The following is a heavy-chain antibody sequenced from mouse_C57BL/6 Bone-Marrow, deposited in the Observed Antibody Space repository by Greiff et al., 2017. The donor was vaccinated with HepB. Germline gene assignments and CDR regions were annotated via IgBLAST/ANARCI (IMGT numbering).Heavy chain of an antibody. V-gene: IGHV3-3*01. CDR2: TFYSGIT. D-gene: IGHD2-4*01. Sequence: VQLKESGPSLVRPSQTLSLTCTVTGFSINSDCYWIWIRQFPGNKLEYIGYTFYSGITYYNPSLESRTYITRDTSKNQFSLKLSSVTTEDTATYYCARGYDYGRVPYAMDYWGQGTSVTVSS. J-gene: IGHJ4*01. CDR3: ARGYDYGRVPYAMDY. CDR1: GFSINSDCY.